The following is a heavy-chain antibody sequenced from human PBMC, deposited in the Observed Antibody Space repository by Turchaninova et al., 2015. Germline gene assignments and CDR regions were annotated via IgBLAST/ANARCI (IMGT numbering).Heavy chain of an antibody. CDR3: ARDRTMVVPPGYFDL. V-gene: IGHV3-48*04. CDR1: GFTLRSYS. D-gene: IGHD4/OR15-4a*01. Sequence: EVKLVEYGGGLVQRGGGLRVSCAASGFTLRSYSMIWGRQAPGKGLEWVSYISSSGSTMYYADSVKGRFTISRDNAKNSLYLQFNSLRAEDTAVYYCARDRTMVVPPGYFDLWGRGTLVTVSS. CDR2: ISSSGSTM. J-gene: IGHJ2*01.